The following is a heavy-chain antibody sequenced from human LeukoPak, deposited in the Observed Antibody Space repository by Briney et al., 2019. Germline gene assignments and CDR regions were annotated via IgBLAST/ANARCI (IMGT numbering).Heavy chain of an antibody. Sequence: SETLSLTCIVSGYSISSGYYWGWIRQPPGKGLEWIGSIYHSGSTYYNPSLKSRVTISVDTSKNQFSLKLSSVTAADTAVYYCARDLISEGNWFDPWGQGTLVTVSS. CDR3: ARDLISEGNWFDP. CDR2: IYHSGST. V-gene: IGHV4-38-2*02. J-gene: IGHJ5*02. CDR1: GYSISSGYY. D-gene: IGHD2-21*01.